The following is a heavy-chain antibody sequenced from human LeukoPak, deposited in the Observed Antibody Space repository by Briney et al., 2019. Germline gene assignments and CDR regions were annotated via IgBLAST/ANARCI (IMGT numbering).Heavy chain of an antibody. D-gene: IGHD3-22*01. CDR1: GFTFSSYE. CDR3: ARLAHYHDSSGYYGQVAGNRFDP. V-gene: IGHV3-48*03. J-gene: IGHJ5*02. CDR2: ISSSSATI. Sequence: PGGSLRLSCAASGFTFSSYEMNWVRQAPGKGLEWVSYISSSSATIYYTDSVKGRFTISRDNAKNSLYLQMNSLRAEDTAVYYCARLAHYHDSSGYYGQVAGNRFDPWGQGTLVTVSS.